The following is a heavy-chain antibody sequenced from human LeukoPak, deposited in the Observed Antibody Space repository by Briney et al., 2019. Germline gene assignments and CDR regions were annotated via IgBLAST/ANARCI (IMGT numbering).Heavy chain of an antibody. CDR3: ARDPPGDYDILTGYYRSI. Sequence: SETLSLTCTVSGGSISSYYWSWIRQPPGKGLEWIGYIYYSGSTNYNPSLKSRVTISVDTSKNQFSLKLSSVTAADTAVYYCARDPPGDYDILTGYYRSIWGQGTLVTVSS. CDR1: GGSISSYY. D-gene: IGHD3-9*01. CDR2: IYYSGST. V-gene: IGHV4-59*01. J-gene: IGHJ4*02.